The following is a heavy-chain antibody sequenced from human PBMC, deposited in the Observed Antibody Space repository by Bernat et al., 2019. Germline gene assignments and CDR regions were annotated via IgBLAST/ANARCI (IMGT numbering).Heavy chain of an antibody. V-gene: IGHV1-18*01. D-gene: IGHD3-22*01. Sequence: QVQLVQSGAEVKKPGASVKVSCKASGYTFISYGISWVRQAPGQGLEWMGWISAYNGNTNYGQKLQGRVTMTTDTSTSTSYLELRSLRSDDTAVYYCARATYYYDSSGYYYERFDYWGQGTLVTVSS. CDR2: ISAYNGNT. J-gene: IGHJ4*02. CDR1: GYTFISYG. CDR3: ARATYYYDSSGYYYERFDY.